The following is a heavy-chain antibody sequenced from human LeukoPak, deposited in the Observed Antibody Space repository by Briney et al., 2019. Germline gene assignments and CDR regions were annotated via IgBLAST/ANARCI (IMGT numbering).Heavy chain of an antibody. CDR3: ARSPGVLLWFGESYMDV. V-gene: IGHV1-18*01. J-gene: IGHJ6*03. Sequence: ASVKVSCKASGYTFTSYGISWVRQAPGQGLEWMGWTRAYNGNTNYAQKLQGRVTMTTDTSTSTAYMELRSLRSDDTAVYYCARSPGVLLWFGESYMDVWGKGTTVTVSS. CDR2: TRAYNGNT. CDR1: GYTFTSYG. D-gene: IGHD3-10*01.